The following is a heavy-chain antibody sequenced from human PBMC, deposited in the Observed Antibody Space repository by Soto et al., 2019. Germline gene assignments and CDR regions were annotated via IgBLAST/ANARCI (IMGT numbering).Heavy chain of an antibody. CDR3: AKDPRWLGHKETSYFDY. Sequence: PGGSLRLSCAASGFTFSSYGMHWVRQAPGKGLEWVAVISYDGSNKYYADSVKGRFTISRDNSNNTLYLQMNSLRTEDTAVYYCAKDPRWLGHKETSYFDYWGQGTLVT. CDR1: GFTFSSYG. J-gene: IGHJ4*02. CDR2: ISYDGSNK. D-gene: IGHD6-19*01. V-gene: IGHV3-30*18.